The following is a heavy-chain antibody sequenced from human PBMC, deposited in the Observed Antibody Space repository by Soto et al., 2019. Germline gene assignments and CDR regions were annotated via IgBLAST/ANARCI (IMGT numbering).Heavy chain of an antibody. CDR3: ARGSGWYSDYYYPLAV. CDR2: INHSGSA. CDR1: GWTLSREY. D-gene: IGHD6-19*01. Sequence: DTPSLTCTMCGWTLSREYWNWLRQSLGKDREWSGEINHSGSANDNPSLQSRVVLSIDASKSQFSLKVTSVTAAATAMYYCARGSGWYSDYYYPLAVWGQGTAVTVSS. J-gene: IGHJ6*02. V-gene: IGHV4-34*01.